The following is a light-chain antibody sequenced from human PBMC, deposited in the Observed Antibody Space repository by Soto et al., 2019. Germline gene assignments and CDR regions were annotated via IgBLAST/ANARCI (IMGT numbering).Light chain of an antibody. CDR1: QSVSSN. CDR2: GAS. CDR3: QQYNNWPPDRT. V-gene: IGKV3-15*01. Sequence: EIVMTXXPXXLSVSPGERATLSCRASQSVSSNLAWYQQKPGQAPRLLIYGASTRATGIPARFSGSGSGTEFTPTISSLQSENFAIYFCQQYNNWPPDRTFGQGTKVEIK. J-gene: IGKJ1*01.